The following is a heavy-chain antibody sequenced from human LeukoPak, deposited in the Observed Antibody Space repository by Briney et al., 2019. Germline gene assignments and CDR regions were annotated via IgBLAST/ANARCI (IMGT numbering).Heavy chain of an antibody. D-gene: IGHD3-22*01. CDR2: IYYSGST. J-gene: IGHJ3*02. Sequence: SETLSLTCTVSGGPDSSYYSSWIRQPPGKGLEWIGYIYYSGSTNYNPSLKSRVTISVDTSKNQFSLKLSSVTAADTALYYCARGSYYYDASGYYAFDIWGQGTMVTVSS. V-gene: IGHV4-59*08. CDR1: GGPDSSYY. CDR3: ARGSYYYDASGYYAFDI.